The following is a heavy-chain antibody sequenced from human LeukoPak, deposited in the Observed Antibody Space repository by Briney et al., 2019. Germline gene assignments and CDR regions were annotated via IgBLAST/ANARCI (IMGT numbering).Heavy chain of an antibody. CDR3: AKKEIAAAAPFDY. V-gene: IGHV1-69*13. CDR1: GGTFISYA. CDR2: IIPIFGTA. D-gene: IGHD6-13*01. Sequence: GASVKVSCKASGGTFISYAISWVRQAPGQGLEWMGGIIPIFGTANYAQKFQGRVTITADESTSTAYMELSSLRSEDTAVYYCAKKEIAAAAPFDYWGQGTLVTVSS. J-gene: IGHJ4*02.